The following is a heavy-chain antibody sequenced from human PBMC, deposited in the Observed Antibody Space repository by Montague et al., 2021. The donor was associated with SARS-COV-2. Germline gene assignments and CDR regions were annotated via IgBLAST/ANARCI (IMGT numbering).Heavy chain of an antibody. CDR3: ARIGYGSVGYYYIYPD. Sequence: SETLSLTCTVSGASIRSGNSYWNWIPQPPGQGRKWYGYISYSGSTNYTLTLKSRVTISVDTTKNQLSLKVVSATAADTAVYYCARIGYGSVGYYYIYPDWGQGILVTVSS. D-gene: IGHD3-22*01. CDR1: GASIRSGNSY. V-gene: IGHV4-61*01. J-gene: IGHJ1*01. CDR2: ISYSGST.